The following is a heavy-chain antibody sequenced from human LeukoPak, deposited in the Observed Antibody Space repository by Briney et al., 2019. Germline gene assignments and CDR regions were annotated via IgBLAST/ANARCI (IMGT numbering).Heavy chain of an antibody. Sequence: SETLSLTCTVSGGSISSGLYYWNWIRQSAGKGLEWIGRIGRMYNSGSTNYHPSLKSRLTISLHTSKNQFSLKLSSVTAADTAVYYCARGWFGELYYYYYYYMDVWGKGTTVTVSS. CDR2: GRMYNSGST. J-gene: IGHJ6*03. CDR3: ARGWFGELYYYYYYYMDV. D-gene: IGHD3-10*01. CDR1: GGSISSGLYY. V-gene: IGHV4-61*02.